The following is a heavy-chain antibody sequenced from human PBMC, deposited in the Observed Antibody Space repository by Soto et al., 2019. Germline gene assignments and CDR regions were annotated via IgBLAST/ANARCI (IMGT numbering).Heavy chain of an antibody. J-gene: IGHJ5*02. CDR3: ARQSSPYTWNSQTYEYNWFGP. D-gene: IGHD1-7*01. CDR1: GDSTNSGNFR. Sequence: SETLSLTCFVSGDSTNSGNFRRGWIRPPPEKGPEGIGNVYYSGTTNYNPSLKSRVTISVDTSRNQFSLKLNSVTAADTATSYCARQSSPYTWNSQTYEYNWFGPWGQATLVTVSS. V-gene: IGHV4-39*01. CDR2: VYYSGTT.